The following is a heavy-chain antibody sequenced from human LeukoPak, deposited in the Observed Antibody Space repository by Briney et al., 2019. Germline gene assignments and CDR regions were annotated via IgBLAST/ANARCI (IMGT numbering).Heavy chain of an antibody. D-gene: IGHD6-13*01. J-gene: IGHJ4*02. CDR1: GFTFTSYA. V-gene: IGHV1-3*01. CDR2: INAGNGNT. CDR3: ARGPSSSWYGDY. Sequence: GGSLRLSCAASGFTFTSYAMHWVRQAPGQRLEWMGWINAGNGNTKYSQKFQGRVTITRDTSASTAYMELSSLRSEDTAVYYCARGPSSSWYGDYWGQGTLVTVSS.